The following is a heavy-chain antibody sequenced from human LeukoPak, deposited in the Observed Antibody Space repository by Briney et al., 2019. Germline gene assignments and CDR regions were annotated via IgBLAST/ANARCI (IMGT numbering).Heavy chain of an antibody. CDR2: IKSTGDTT. J-gene: IGHJ4*02. CDR1: GYTFTSYH. CDR3: VREDAHTYYFDF. Sequence: ASVQVSCKTSGYTFTSYHMHWVRQAPGQGLEWVAIIKSTGDTTVYAQKFQGRVTVTRDTSTSTVFMDLSSLSSEDTAVYYCVREDAHTYYFDFWGPGTLVTVSS. D-gene: IGHD2-2*01. V-gene: IGHV1-46*01.